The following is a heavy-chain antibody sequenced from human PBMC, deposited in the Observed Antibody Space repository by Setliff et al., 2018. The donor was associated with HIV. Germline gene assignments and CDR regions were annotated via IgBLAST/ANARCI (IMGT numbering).Heavy chain of an antibody. CDR2: IKQDGNEK. Sequence: GGSLRLSCAASGFTFSVYWMNWVRQAPGKGLEWVAHIKQDGNEKHYADSVKGRFTISRDNSKNTLYLQMNSLRAEDTAVYFCTDFDYWGQGTLVTVSS. CDR3: TDFDY. J-gene: IGHJ4*02. V-gene: IGHV3-7*01. CDR1: GFTFSVYW.